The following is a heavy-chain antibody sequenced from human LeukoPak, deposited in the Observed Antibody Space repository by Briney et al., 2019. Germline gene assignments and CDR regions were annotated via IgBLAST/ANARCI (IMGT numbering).Heavy chain of an antibody. J-gene: IGHJ4*02. Sequence: GRSLRLSCAASGFTFDDYAMHWVRQAPGKGLEWVSGISWNSGSIGYADSVKGRFTISRDNAKNSLYLQMNSLRAEDMALYYCAKDITRNGTTIVFDYWGQGTLVTVSS. V-gene: IGHV3-9*03. CDR2: ISWNSGSI. CDR1: GFTFDDYA. D-gene: IGHD1-7*01. CDR3: AKDITRNGTTIVFDY.